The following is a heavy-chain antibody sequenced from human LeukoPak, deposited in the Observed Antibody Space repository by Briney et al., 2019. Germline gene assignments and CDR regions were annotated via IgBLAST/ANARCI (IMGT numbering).Heavy chain of an antibody. CDR2: ISWDGGST. CDR3: ASVAYDSSGHSY. D-gene: IGHD3-22*01. V-gene: IGHV3-43*01. J-gene: IGHJ4*02. Sequence: PGGSLRLSCAASGFNFNNYNMNWVRQAPGKGLEWVSLISWDGGSTYYADSVKGRFTISRDNSKNSLYLQMNSLRTEDTALYYCASVAYDSSGHSYWGQGTLVTVSS. CDR1: GFNFNNYN.